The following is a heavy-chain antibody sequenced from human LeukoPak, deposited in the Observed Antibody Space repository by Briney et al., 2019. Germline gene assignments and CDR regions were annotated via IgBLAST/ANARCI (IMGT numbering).Heavy chain of an antibody. CDR2: IYGGGST. CDR3: ARDDTDGDYVLRN. D-gene: IGHD4-17*01. V-gene: IGHV3-66*02. CDR1: GFTFSTTY. J-gene: IGHJ3*01. Sequence: GGSLRLSCEASGFTFSTTYMSWVRQAPGKGLEWVSVIYGGGSTYYAASVRGRFTISRDNSKNTLYVQMNSLRAEDTAVYYCARDDTDGDYVLRNWGQGTMVTVSS.